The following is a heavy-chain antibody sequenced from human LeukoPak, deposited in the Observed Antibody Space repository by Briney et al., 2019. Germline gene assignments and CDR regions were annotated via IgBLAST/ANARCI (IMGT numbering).Heavy chain of an antibody. CDR1: GGSFSGYY. J-gene: IGHJ4*02. CDR3: ARGGGIAARGRGRRYFDY. CDR2: INYSGST. D-gene: IGHD6-6*01. Sequence: PSETLSLTCAVYGGSFSGYYWSWIRQPPGKGLEWIGEINYSGSTNYNPSLKSRVTISVDTSKNQFSLKLSSVTAADTAVYYCARGGGIAARGRGRRYFDYWGQGTLVTVSS. V-gene: IGHV4-34*01.